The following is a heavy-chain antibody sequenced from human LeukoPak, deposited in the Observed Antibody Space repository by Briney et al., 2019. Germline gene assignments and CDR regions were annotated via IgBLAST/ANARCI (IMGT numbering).Heavy chain of an antibody. CDR2: IYYSGST. V-gene: IGHV4-39*02. J-gene: IGHJ4*02. Sequence: SETLSLTCTVSGGSISSSSYHWGWIRQPPGKGLEWIGSIYYSGSTYYNPSLKSRVTTSVDTSKNQFSLKLSSVTAADTAVYYCARDPPYYGSGSQIFDYWGQGTLVTVSS. D-gene: IGHD3-10*01. CDR1: GGSISSSSYH. CDR3: ARDPPYYGSGSQIFDY.